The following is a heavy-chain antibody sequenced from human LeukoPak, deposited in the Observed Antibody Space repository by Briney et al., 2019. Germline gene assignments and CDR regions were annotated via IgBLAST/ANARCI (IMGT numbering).Heavy chain of an antibody. V-gene: IGHV1-24*01. Sequence: GASVKVSCKVSGYTLTELSMHWVRQAPGKGLEWMGGFDPEDGETIYAQKFQGRVTMTEDTSTDTAYMELSSLRSGATAVYYCATEVPGYCSGGSCPYYFDYWGQGALVTVSS. D-gene: IGHD2-15*01. CDR2: FDPEDGET. CDR3: ATEVPGYCSGGSCPYYFDY. J-gene: IGHJ4*02. CDR1: GYTLTELS.